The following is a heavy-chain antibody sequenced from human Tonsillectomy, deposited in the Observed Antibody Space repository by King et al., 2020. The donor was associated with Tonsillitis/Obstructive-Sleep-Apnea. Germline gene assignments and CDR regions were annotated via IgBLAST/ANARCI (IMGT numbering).Heavy chain of an antibody. Sequence: QLVQSGAEVKKPGESLKISCKGSGYSFTSYWIGWVRQMPGKGLEWMRIIYPGDSDTRYSPSFQGQVTISADKSISTAYLQWSSLKASDTAMYYCARLNYYDSSGYYEDYWGQGTLVTVSS. CDR1: GYSFTSYW. J-gene: IGHJ4*02. CDR3: ARLNYYDSSGYYEDY. D-gene: IGHD3-22*01. V-gene: IGHV5-51*03. CDR2: IYPGDSDT.